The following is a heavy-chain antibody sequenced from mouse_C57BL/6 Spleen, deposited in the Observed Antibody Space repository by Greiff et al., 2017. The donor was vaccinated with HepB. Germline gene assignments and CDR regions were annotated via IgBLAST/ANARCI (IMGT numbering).Heavy chain of an antibody. D-gene: IGHD1-1*01. CDR2: IYPGDGDT. J-gene: IGHJ1*03. CDR3: ARSGSSHWYFDV. Sequence: VQLQQSGAELVKPGASVKISCKASGYAFSSYWMNWVKQRPGKGLEWIGQIYPGDGDTNYNGKFKGKATLTADKSSSTAYMQLSSLTSEDYAVYFCARSGSSHWYFDVWGTGTTVTVSS. V-gene: IGHV1-80*01. CDR1: GYAFSSYW.